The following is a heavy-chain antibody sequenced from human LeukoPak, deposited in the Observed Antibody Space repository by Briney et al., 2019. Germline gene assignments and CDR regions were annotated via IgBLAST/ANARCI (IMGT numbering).Heavy chain of an antibody. CDR1: GFTVTISA. CDR3: AKLGMVRGEGY. D-gene: IGHD3-10*01. V-gene: IGHV3-23*01. J-gene: IGHJ4*02. Sequence: PGGSLRLSCAASGFTVTISARSCVPETPREGVEWVSGIGGGGGSTYYADSVKGRFTISRDNSRNTLYLQMDSLRADDTAVYYCAKLGMVRGEGYWGQGTLVTVST. CDR2: IGGGGGST.